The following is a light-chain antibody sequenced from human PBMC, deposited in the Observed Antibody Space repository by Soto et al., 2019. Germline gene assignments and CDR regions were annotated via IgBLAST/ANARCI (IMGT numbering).Light chain of an antibody. V-gene: IGLV2-14*01. CDR3: SSYKSSSYYV. CDR1: SSDVGGYNY. J-gene: IGLJ1*01. CDR2: EVS. Sequence: QSVLTQPASVSGSPGQSITISCTGTSSDVGGYNYVSWYQQHPGKAPKLMIYEVSNRPSGVSNRFSGSKSGNTASLTISGLQAEDEADYHCSSYKSSSYYVFGTGTKVTVL.